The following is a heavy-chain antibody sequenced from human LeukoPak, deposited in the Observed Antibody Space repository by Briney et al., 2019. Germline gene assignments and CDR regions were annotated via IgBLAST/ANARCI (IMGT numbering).Heavy chain of an antibody. V-gene: IGHV4-34*01. Sequence: PSETLSLTCAVYGGSLTTHWWTWIRQSAGRGLEWVGEINHSGHTNYNPSFKSRLTVSIDKSKNQFSLRLSSVTAADTAIYYCARGRVYFRDLTSLRGVIPFDSWGQGTPVIVSS. CDR3: ARGRVYFRDLTSLRGVIPFDS. J-gene: IGHJ4*02. CDR2: INHSGHT. D-gene: IGHD3-10*01. CDR1: GGSLTTHW.